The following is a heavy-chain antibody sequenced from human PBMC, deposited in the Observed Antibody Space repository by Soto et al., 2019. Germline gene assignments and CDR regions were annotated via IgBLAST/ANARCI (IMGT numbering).Heavy chain of an antibody. J-gene: IGHJ6*02. CDR2: ISAYNGNT. D-gene: IGHD3-10*01. CDR1: GYTFTSYG. CDR3: ARDLRAGRAVYYYGMDV. V-gene: IGHV1-18*01. Sequence: ASVKVSCKASGYTFTSYGISWVRQAPGQGLEWMGWISAYNGNTNYAQKLQGRVTMTTDTSTSTAYLELRSLKSDDTAVYYCARDLRAGRAVYYYGMDVWGQGTTVTVSS.